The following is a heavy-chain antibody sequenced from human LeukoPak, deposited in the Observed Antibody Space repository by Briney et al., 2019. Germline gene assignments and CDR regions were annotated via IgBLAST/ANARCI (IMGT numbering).Heavy chain of an antibody. Sequence: SETLSLTCTVSGGSISSYYWSWTSQPPGKGLEWIGYIYYSGSTNYSPSLKSRVTISLDTSKNQFSLKLSSVTAADTAVYYCARGVNSGYFDYCGQGTLVTVSS. D-gene: IGHD1-26*01. J-gene: IGHJ4*02. CDR1: GGSISSYY. V-gene: IGHV4-59*01. CDR3: ARGVNSGYFDY. CDR2: IYYSGST.